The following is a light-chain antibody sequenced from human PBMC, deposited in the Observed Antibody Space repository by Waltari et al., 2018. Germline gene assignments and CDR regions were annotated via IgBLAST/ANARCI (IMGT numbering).Light chain of an antibody. Sequence: DIVMTQSPLSLAVTPGEPASISCRSSQSLLQSNGYKYLDWYLQKPGQSPQLLIYLGSNRDSGVPDRFSGSGSGTDFTLKISRVEAEDVGIYFCMQGLQTPTFGQGTRLEIK. CDR2: LGS. J-gene: IGKJ5*01. CDR3: MQGLQTPT. V-gene: IGKV2-28*01. CDR1: QSLLQSNGYKY.